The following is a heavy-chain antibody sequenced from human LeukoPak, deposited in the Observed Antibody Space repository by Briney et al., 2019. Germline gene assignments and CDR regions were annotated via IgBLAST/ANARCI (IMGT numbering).Heavy chain of an antibody. CDR2: INHSGST. CDR1: GGSISASTYY. D-gene: IGHD4-11*01. J-gene: IGHJ5*02. CDR3: AREHYTRNWFDP. V-gene: IGHV4-39*07. Sequence: PSETLSLTCTVSGGSISASTYYWGWIRQPPGKGLEWIGEINHSGSTNYNPSLKSRVTISVDTSKNQFSLELSSVTAADTAVYYCAREHYTRNWFDPWGQGTLVTVSS.